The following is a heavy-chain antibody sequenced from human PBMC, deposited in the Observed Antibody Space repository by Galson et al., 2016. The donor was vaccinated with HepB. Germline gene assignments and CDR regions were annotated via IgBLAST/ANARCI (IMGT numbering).Heavy chain of an antibody. CDR1: GFPFSRYW. Sequence: SLRLSCAASGFPFSRYWMHWVRQAPGKGLVWVSRINSDGSSTIYADSVRGRFTIYRDNAKNTLYLQMNSLRAEDTALYYCVREDYGDDPVYYYYYGMDVWGQGTTVSVSS. CDR3: VREDYGDDPVYYYYYGMDV. CDR2: INSDGSST. D-gene: IGHD4-17*01. V-gene: IGHV3-74*01. J-gene: IGHJ6*02.